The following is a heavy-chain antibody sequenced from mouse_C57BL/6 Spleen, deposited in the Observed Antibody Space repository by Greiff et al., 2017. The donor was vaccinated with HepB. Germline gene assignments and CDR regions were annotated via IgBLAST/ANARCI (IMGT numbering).Heavy chain of an antibody. CDR3: GRRDYGSGYAMDY. J-gene: IGHJ4*01. CDR1: GYTFTDHT. Sequence: VQLQQSDAELVKPGASVKISCKVSGYTFTDHTIHWMKQRPEQGLEWIGYIYPRDGSTKYNEKFKGKATLTADKSSSTAYMQLNSLTSEDSAVYFWGRRDYGSGYAMDYWGQGTSVTVSS. CDR2: IYPRDGST. V-gene: IGHV1-78*01. D-gene: IGHD1-1*01.